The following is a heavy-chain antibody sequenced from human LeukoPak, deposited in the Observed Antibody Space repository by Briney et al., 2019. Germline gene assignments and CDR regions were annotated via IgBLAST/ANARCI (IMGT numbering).Heavy chain of an antibody. CDR3: ARGSGTYSVGGELDY. Sequence: GGSLRLSCAASGFTFSSYSMSWVRQAPGKGLEWVSYISGGSSTIYYADSVKGRFTISRDNAKNSLYLQMNSLRAEDTAVYYCARGSGTYSVGGELDYWGQGTLVTVSS. CDR2: ISGGSSTI. J-gene: IGHJ4*02. D-gene: IGHD1-26*01. CDR1: GFTFSSYS. V-gene: IGHV3-48*01.